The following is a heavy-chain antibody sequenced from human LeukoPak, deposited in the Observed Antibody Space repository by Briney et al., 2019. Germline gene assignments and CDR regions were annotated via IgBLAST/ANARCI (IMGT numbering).Heavy chain of an antibody. J-gene: IGHJ6*02. CDR3: ARDASYYYEIPAGDV. Sequence: PGGSLRLSCAASGFTFSDYYMSWIRQAPGKGLEWVSYISSSGSTIYYADSVKGRFTISRDNAKNSLYLQMNSLRAEDTAVYYCARDASYYYEIPAGDVWGQGTTVTVSS. D-gene: IGHD3-22*01. CDR1: GFTFSDYY. V-gene: IGHV3-11*01. CDR2: ISSSGSTI.